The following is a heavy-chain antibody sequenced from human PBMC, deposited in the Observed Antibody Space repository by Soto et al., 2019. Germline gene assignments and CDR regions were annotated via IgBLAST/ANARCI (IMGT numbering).Heavy chain of an antibody. D-gene: IGHD2-2*01. CDR3: ARCSSWSQLDR. CDR1: EFTFSDYY. CDR2: ISSSGSYT. V-gene: IGHV3-11*06. J-gene: IGHJ4*02. Sequence: QVQLVDSGGGLVKPGGSLRLSCVASEFTFSDYYMSWIRQAPGKGLEWISYISSSGSYTKYADSVKGRFTISRDNAKNSLYLQMNSLRAEDTAVYYCARCSSWSQLDRWGQGTQVNVSS.